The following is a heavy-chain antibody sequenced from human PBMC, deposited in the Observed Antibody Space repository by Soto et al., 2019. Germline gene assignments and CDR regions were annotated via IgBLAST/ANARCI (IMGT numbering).Heavy chain of an antibody. CDR1: GFSFGTYA. Sequence: VQLLESGGGLVQPGGSLRLSCVASGFSFGTYAITWVRQVPGKGLEWVSTISGGIGSTFYADSVKGRFTISRDISKKMLFLHMNGLRGEDTGTYYCAKGAARYFDYWGRGTLVTVSS. CDR3: AKGAARYFDY. CDR2: ISGGIGST. J-gene: IGHJ4*02. D-gene: IGHD1-26*01. V-gene: IGHV3-23*01.